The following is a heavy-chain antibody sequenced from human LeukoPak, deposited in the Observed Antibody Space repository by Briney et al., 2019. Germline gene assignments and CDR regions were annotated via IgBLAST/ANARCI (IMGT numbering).Heavy chain of an antibody. CDR3: ARDYRRYFGGLNAFDI. CDR1: VYTFTSYA. CDR2: INTNTGNP. V-gene: IGHV7-4-1*02. D-gene: IGHD3-10*01. Sequence: ASVKVSSMPSVYTFTSYATYWVRQAPGQGLGWMGWINTNTGNPTYAQGFTGRFVFFLDTSVSTAYLQISSLKAEDTAVYYCARDYRRYFGGLNAFDIWGQGTMVTVSS. J-gene: IGHJ3*02.